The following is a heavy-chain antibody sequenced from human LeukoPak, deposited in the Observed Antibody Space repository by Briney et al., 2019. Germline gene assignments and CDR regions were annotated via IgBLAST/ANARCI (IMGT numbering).Heavy chain of an antibody. Sequence: PGGSLRLSCAASGFTVSSNYMTWVRQAPGMGLEWVGRIKSKSDGGTTHYAAPVKGRFTISRDDSKSTLYLQINSLKTEDTAVYYCTADMPASSRAADYWGQGTLVTVSS. J-gene: IGHJ4*02. CDR3: TADMPASSRAADY. CDR1: GFTVSSNY. V-gene: IGHV3-15*01. D-gene: IGHD2-15*01. CDR2: IKSKSDGGTT.